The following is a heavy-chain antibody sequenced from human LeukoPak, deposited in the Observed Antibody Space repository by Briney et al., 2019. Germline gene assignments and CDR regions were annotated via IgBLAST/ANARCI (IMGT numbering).Heavy chain of an antibody. J-gene: IGHJ2*01. CDR2: ISYVGSNK. Sequence: GGSLRHSCAASGFTFSSYVMHWVRPALGKGLEWVALISYVGSNKYYADSVKGRFTISRDNSKNTLYLQMNSLRAEDTAVYYCAKDHDYGDYGWYFDLWGRGALVTVSS. CDR1: GFTFSSYV. CDR3: AKDHDYGDYGWYFDL. V-gene: IGHV3-30*18. D-gene: IGHD4-17*01.